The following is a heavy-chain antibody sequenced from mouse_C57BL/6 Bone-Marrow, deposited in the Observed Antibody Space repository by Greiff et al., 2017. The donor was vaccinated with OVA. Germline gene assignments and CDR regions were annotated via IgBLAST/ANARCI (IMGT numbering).Heavy chain of an antibody. CDR1: GFTFSSYA. J-gene: IGHJ3*01. CDR3: TRAGYYYGSSRFAY. Sequence: EVQRVESGEGLVKPGGSLKLSCAASGFTFSSYAMSWVRQTPEKRLEWVAYISSGGDYIYYADTVKGRFTISRDNARNTLYLQMSSLKSEDTAMYYCTRAGYYYGSSRFAYWGQGTLVTVSA. V-gene: IGHV5-9-1*02. CDR2: ISSGGDYI. D-gene: IGHD1-1*01.